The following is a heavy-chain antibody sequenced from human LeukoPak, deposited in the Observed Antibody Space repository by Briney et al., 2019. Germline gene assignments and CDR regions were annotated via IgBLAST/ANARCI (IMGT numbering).Heavy chain of an antibody. J-gene: IGHJ3*01. CDR1: GGSISSASYF. CDR3: AKAGGRYSNSRGLYAFDF. V-gene: IGHV4-39*01. CDR2: IYYSGST. D-gene: IGHD3-22*01. Sequence: PSETLSLTCTVSGGSISSASYFWGWIRQPPGKGLEWIGTIYYSGSTYYNASLRSRVTMSGDTSTNQFSLRLSSVNAADAAVYYWAKAGGRYSNSRGLYAFDFWGQGTMVTVSS.